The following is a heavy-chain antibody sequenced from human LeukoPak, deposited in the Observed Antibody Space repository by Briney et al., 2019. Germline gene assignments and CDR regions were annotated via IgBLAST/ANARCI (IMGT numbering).Heavy chain of an antibody. D-gene: IGHD2-2*02. V-gene: IGHV1-8*01. CDR2: MNPNSGNT. J-gene: IGHJ6*03. CDR1: GYTFTSYD. Sequence: ASVKVSCKASGYTFTSYDINWVRQATGQGLEWMGWMNPNSGNTGYAQKFQGRVTMTRNTSISTAYMELSSLRSEDTAVYYCARGDIVVVPAAIRVYYYYYYMDVWGKGTTVTVSS. CDR3: ARGDIVVVPAAIRVYYYYYYMDV.